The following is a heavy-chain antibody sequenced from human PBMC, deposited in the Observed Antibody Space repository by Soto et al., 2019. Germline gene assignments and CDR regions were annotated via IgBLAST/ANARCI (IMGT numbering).Heavy chain of an antibody. Sequence: GASVKVSCKASGGTFNRFTICWVRQAPGQGFEWMGGITPFLGKTDYAQKFQGRVTITADESTGTSYMQLTSLRSDDTAIYYCARTHFYETGGVCEYFDYRGQGALVTVSS. CDR1: GGTFNRFT. J-gene: IGHJ4*02. V-gene: IGHV1-69*10. CDR3: ARTHFYETGGVCEYFDY. D-gene: IGHD2-8*02. CDR2: ITPFLGKT.